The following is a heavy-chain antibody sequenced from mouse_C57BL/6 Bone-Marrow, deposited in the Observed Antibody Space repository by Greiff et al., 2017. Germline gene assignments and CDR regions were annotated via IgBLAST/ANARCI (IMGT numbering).Heavy chain of an antibody. CDR2: IWGDGST. J-gene: IGHJ1*03. CDR3: VKKGTLSRDGCYFWYFGV. CDR1: GFSLTSYG. Sequence: VQRVESGPGLVAPSQSLSITCTVSGFSLTSYGVSWVRQPPGKGLEWLGVIWGDGSTNYHSALISRLSISKDKSKSQVFLKLNSLQTADTATYSCVKKGTLSRDGCYFWYFGVWGTGATVGVSS. D-gene: IGHD2-3*01. V-gene: IGHV2-3*01.